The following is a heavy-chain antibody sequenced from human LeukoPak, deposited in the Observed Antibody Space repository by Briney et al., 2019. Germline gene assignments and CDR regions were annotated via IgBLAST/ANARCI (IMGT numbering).Heavy chain of an antibody. V-gene: IGHV4-59*01. Sequence: SETLSLTCSVSGGSISSYYWSWIRQPPGKGLEWIGYIYYSGSTNYNPSLKSRVTISVDTSKNQFSLKLSSVTAADTAVYYCARVRSSSSLSPWYFDLWGRGTLVTVSS. D-gene: IGHD6-13*01. CDR1: GGSISSYY. J-gene: IGHJ2*01. CDR2: IYYSGST. CDR3: ARVRSSSSLSPWYFDL.